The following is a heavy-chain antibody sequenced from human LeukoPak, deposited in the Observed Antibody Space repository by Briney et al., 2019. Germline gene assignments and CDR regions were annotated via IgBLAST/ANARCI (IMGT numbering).Heavy chain of an antibody. CDR3: ARDRYYYDSSGSFYLDY. Sequence: SETLSLTCTVSGGSISSGSYYWSWIRQPAGKGLEWIGRIYTSGSTNYNPSLKSRVTISVDTSKNQFSLKLSSVTAADTAVYYCARDRYYYDSSGSFYLDYWGQGTLVTVSS. CDR1: GGSISSGSYY. V-gene: IGHV4-61*02. CDR2: IYTSGST. J-gene: IGHJ4*02. D-gene: IGHD3-22*01.